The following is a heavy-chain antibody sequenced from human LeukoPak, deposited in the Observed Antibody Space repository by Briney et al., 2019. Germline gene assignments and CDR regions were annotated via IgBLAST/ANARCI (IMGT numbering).Heavy chain of an antibody. J-gene: IGHJ4*02. CDR2: ISGSNDNT. Sequence: GGSLRLSCAASGFTFNNYAMTWVRQAPGKGLEWVSTISGSNDNTYYADSVKGRFTISRDNSKNTLYLQMNSLRADDTALYYRANDFDYWGQGTLVTVSS. CDR3: ANDFDY. CDR1: GFTFNNYA. V-gene: IGHV3-23*01.